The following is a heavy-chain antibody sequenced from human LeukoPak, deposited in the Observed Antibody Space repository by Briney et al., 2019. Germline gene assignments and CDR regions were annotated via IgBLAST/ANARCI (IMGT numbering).Heavy chain of an antibody. D-gene: IGHD3-10*01. CDR3: AREKSGYYYGMDV. CDR2: ISYDGSNK. CDR1: GFTFSSYA. J-gene: IGHJ6*02. Sequence: GRSLRLSWAASGFTFSSYAMHWVRQAPGKGLEWVAVISYDGSNKYYADSVKGRFTISRDNSKNTLYLQMNSLRAEDTAVYYCAREKSGYYYGMDVWGQGTTVTVSS. V-gene: IGHV3-30-3*01.